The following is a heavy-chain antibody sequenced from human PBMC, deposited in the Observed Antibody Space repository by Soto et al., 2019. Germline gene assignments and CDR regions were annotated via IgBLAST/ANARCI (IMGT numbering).Heavy chain of an antibody. CDR1: GGTFSSYA. D-gene: IGHD1-26*01. V-gene: IGHV1-69*01. CDR2: IIPIFGTA. Sequence: QVQLVQSGAEVKKPGSSVKVSCKASGGTFSSYAISWVRQAPGQGLEWMGEIIPIFGTAKDAQKFQGRVTITADESTSTAYMELSSLRSEDTAVYYCARDRLASYPKAAFDYWGQGTLVTVSS. CDR3: ARDRLASYPKAAFDY. J-gene: IGHJ4*02.